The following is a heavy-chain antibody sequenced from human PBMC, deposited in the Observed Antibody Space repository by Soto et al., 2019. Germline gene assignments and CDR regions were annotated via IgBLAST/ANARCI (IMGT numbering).Heavy chain of an antibody. CDR3: ARHGYSYGGGYFDY. CDR1: GFTVSSNY. V-gene: IGHV3-66*04. D-gene: IGHD5-18*01. J-gene: IGHJ4*02. CDR2: IYSGGSA. Sequence: EVQLVESGGGLVQPGGSLRLFCAASGFTVSSNYISWIRKAPGKGLEWVSVIYSGGSAYYADSVKGRFTISRDNSKNTLYLQMNSLRAEDTAVYYCARHGYSYGGGYFDYWVQGTLVTVSS.